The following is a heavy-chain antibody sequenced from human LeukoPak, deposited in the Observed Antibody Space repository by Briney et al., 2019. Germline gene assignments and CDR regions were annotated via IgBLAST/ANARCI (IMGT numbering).Heavy chain of an antibody. D-gene: IGHD3-22*01. CDR2: TYYRSKWYN. Sequence: SQTLSLTCAISGDSVSSNSAAWNWIRQSPSRGLEWLGRTYYRSKWYNDYAVSVKSRITINPDTSKNQFSLQLNSVTPEDTAVYYCARDSSLANNYHDSSGYYPARWYYGMDVWGQGTTVTVSS. CDR1: GDSVSSNSAA. CDR3: ARDSSLANNYHDSSGYYPARWYYGMDV. V-gene: IGHV6-1*01. J-gene: IGHJ6*02.